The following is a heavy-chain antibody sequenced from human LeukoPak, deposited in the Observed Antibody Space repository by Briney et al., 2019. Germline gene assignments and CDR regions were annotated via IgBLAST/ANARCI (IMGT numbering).Heavy chain of an antibody. D-gene: IGHD1-1*01. CDR2: VNHSGSI. J-gene: IGHJ1*01. CDR1: GESFSGHY. Sequence: SETLTLTCAVYGESFSGHYWSWIRQTPGKGLEWIGEVNHSGSINYSPSLKNRVTISADTSKNQFSLKLTSVTASDTAVYYCACNSEIINWYHSDYFHHWGQGTLVTVSS. V-gene: IGHV4-34*01. CDR3: ACNSEIINWYHSDYFHH.